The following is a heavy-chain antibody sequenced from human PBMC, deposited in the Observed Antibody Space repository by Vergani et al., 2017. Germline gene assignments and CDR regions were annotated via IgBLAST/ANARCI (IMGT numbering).Heavy chain of an antibody. D-gene: IGHD2-2*01. V-gene: IGHV1-18*01. Sequence: QVQLVQSGAEMKKPGASVKVSCKASGYTFTAYGISWVRQAPGQGLEWLGWITAYNGDPKYTRRLQDRITLTTDPSTATVYLELRSLRSDDTAVYYCARDPDIVVVPAAPYYYYYYGMDVWGQGTTVTVSS. CDR1: GYTFTAYG. CDR3: ARDPDIVVVPAAPYYYYYYGMDV. J-gene: IGHJ6*02. CDR2: ITAYNGDP.